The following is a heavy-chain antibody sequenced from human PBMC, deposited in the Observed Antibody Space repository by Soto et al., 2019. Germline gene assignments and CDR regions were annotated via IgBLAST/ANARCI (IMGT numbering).Heavy chain of an antibody. Sequence: SETLSLTCTVAGGSISSYYWSWIRQPPGKGLEWIGYIYYSGSTNYNPSLKSRVTISVDTSKDQFSLKLSSVTAADTAVYYCARDNGYSYGYTLDHWGQGTLVTSPQ. CDR3: ARDNGYSYGYTLDH. D-gene: IGHD5-18*01. V-gene: IGHV4-59*01. J-gene: IGHJ4*02. CDR2: IYYSGST. CDR1: GGSISSYY.